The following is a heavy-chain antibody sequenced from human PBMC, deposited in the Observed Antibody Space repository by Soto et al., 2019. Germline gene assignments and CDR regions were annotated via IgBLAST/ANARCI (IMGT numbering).Heavy chain of an antibody. CDR3: ARGPYCGNSPCIDWIDF. D-gene: IGHD2-21*01. J-gene: IGHJ5*01. CDR1: GFMFNNYW. CDR2: IKQDGTEH. V-gene: IGHV3-7*01. Sequence: EVQLVDSGGDLVQPGGSLRLSCTASGFMFNNYWMTWVRQAPGKGLERVANIKQDGTEHYYVDSVKGRFTVSRDNAKNAVFLQMTSPRVEDTALYYCARGPYCGNSPCIDWIDFWGQGTWVSVSS.